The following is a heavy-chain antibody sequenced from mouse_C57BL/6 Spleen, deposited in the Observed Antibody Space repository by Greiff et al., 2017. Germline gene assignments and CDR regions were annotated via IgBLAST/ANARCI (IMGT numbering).Heavy chain of an antibody. CDR1: GYTFTSYW. CDR3: ARTTYGSREDYYAMDY. Sequence: QVHVKQPGAELVMPGASVKLSCKASGYTFTSYWMHWVKQRPGQGLEWIGEIDPSDSYTNYNQKFKGKSTLTVDKSSSTAYMQRSSLTSEDSAVYYGARTTYGSREDYYAMDYWGQGTSVTVSS. V-gene: IGHV1-69*01. CDR2: IDPSDSYT. D-gene: IGHD1-1*01. J-gene: IGHJ4*01.